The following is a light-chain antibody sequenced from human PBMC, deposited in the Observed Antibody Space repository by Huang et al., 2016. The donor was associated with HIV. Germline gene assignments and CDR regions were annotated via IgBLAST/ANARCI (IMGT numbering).Light chain of an antibody. CDR2: GAS. J-gene: IGKJ2*01. Sequence: DIQITQSPSSLSASVGDRVTITCRASQNINKYLNWYQQQPGKAPKLLISGASTLQSGVPQSFSGSGSGTDFTLTISSLQPEDSAVYFCQQSVKTPRTFGQGTKLEI. CDR1: QNINKY. CDR3: QQSVKTPRT. V-gene: IGKV1-39*01.